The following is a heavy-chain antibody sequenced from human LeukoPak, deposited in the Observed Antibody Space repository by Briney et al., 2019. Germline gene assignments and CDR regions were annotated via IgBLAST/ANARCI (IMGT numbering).Heavy chain of an antibody. J-gene: IGHJ4*02. D-gene: IGHD3-16*01. V-gene: IGHV3-9*01. CDR3: AKGWGYDYV. CDR1: GFTFDDYA. Sequence: PGGSLRLSCAASGFTFDDYAMHWVRQAPGKGLEWVSGISWNSGSIGYADSVKGRFTISRDNAKNSLYLQMNSLRAEDTAVYYCAKGWGYDYVWGQGTLVTVSS. CDR2: ISWNSGSI.